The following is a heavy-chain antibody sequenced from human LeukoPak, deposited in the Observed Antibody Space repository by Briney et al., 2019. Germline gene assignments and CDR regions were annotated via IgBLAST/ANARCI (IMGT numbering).Heavy chain of an antibody. D-gene: IGHD3-3*01. CDR2: MNPNSGNT. CDR1: GYTFTSYD. V-gene: IGHV1-8*03. CDR3: ARGSRSDRGFLEWFAWFDP. Sequence: GASVKVSCKASGYTFTSYDINWVRQATGQGLEWMGWMNPNSGNTGYAQKFQGRVTITRNTSISTAYMELSSLRSEDTAVYYCARGSRSDRGFLEWFAWFDPWGQGTLVTVSS. J-gene: IGHJ5*02.